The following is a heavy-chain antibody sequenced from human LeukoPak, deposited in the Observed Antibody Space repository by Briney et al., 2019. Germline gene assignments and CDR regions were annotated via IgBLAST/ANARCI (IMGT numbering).Heavy chain of an antibody. CDR3: ARDRGWLQFDAFDI. V-gene: IGHV1-2*02. Sequence: ASVKVSCKASGYTFTGYYMHWVRQAPGLGLEWMGWINPNSGGTNYAQKFQGRVTMTRDTSISTAYMELSRLRSDDTAVYYCARDRGWLQFDAFDIWGQGTMVTVSS. D-gene: IGHD5-24*01. CDR1: GYTFTGYY. J-gene: IGHJ3*02. CDR2: INPNSGGT.